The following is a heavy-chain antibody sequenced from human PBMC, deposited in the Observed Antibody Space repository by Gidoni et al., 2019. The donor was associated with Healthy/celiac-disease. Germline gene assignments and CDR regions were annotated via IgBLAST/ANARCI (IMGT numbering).Heavy chain of an antibody. J-gene: IGHJ4*02. Sequence: QVQLQASGPGLVKPSETLSLTCTVCGGSISSYYWSWIRQPPGKGLEWIGYIYYSGSTNYNPSLKSRVTISVDTSKNQFSLKLSSVTAADTAVYYCARATGGWYPYWGQGTLVTVSS. CDR1: GGSISSYY. V-gene: IGHV4-59*01. CDR3: ARATGGWYPY. CDR2: IYYSGST. D-gene: IGHD6-19*01.